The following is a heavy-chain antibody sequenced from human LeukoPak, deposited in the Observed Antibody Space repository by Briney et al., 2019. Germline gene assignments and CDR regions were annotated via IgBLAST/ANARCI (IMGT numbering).Heavy chain of an antibody. Sequence: GASVKVSCKASGYTFTGYHMHWVRQAPGQGLEWMGRINPNSGGTNYAQKFQGRVTMTRDTSISTAYMELSRLTSDDTAVYYRAKSYSSGWDFDYWGQGTLVTVSS. D-gene: IGHD6-19*01. V-gene: IGHV1-2*06. CDR2: INPNSGGT. CDR3: AKSYSSGWDFDY. CDR1: GYTFTGYH. J-gene: IGHJ4*02.